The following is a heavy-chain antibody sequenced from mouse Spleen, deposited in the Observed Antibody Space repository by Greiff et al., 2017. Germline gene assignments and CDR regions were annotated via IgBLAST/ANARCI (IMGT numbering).Heavy chain of an antibody. V-gene: IGHV1-69*01. CDR3: ARYGGYFDY. CDR2: IDPSDSYT. D-gene: IGHD1-1*02. J-gene: IGHJ2*01. CDR1: GYTFTSYW. Sequence: VQLQQPGAELVMPGASVKLSCKASGYTFTSYWMHWVKQRPGQGLEWIGEIDPSDSYTNYNQKFKGKATLTVDKSSSTAYMQLSSLTSEDSAVYYWARYGGYFDYWGQGTTLTVSS.